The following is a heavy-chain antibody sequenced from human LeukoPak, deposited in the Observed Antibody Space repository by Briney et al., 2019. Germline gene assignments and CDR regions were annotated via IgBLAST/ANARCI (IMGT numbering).Heavy chain of an antibody. Sequence: GRSLRLSCAASGFTFSSYGMHWVRQAPGKGLEWVAVIWYDGSNKYYADSVMGRFTISRDNSKNTLYLQMNSLRAEDTAVYYCARGSMVRGVIMGYYYYYGMDVWGKGTTVTVSS. V-gene: IGHV3-33*01. CDR2: IWYDGSNK. J-gene: IGHJ6*04. CDR3: ARGSMVRGVIMGYYYYYGMDV. D-gene: IGHD3-10*01. CDR1: GFTFSSYG.